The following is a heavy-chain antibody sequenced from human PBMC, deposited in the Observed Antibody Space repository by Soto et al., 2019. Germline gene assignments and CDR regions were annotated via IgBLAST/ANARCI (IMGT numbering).Heavy chain of an antibody. Sequence: EVQLLESGGGLVQPGGSLRLSCAASGFTFSSYAMSWVRQAPGKGLEWVSAISGSGGSTYYADSVKGRFTISRDNSKNTLYLQMNSLRAEDTAVYYCAKPWNLIVVVTEGVEVVDYWGQGTLVTVSS. CDR2: ISGSGGST. J-gene: IGHJ4*02. V-gene: IGHV3-23*01. CDR3: AKPWNLIVVVTEGVEVVDY. CDR1: GFTFSSYA. D-gene: IGHD2-21*02.